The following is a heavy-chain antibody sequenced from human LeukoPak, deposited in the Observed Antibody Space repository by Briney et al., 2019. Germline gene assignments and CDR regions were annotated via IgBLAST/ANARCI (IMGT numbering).Heavy chain of an antibody. Sequence: SETLSLTCTVSGGSINSYYWSWIRQPPGKGLEWIGYISYSGSTNYSPSLKSRVTISEDTSKNQFHLKLSSVTAADTAVYYCASGGYYGSGAFHIWGQGTMVTVSS. J-gene: IGHJ3*02. D-gene: IGHD3-10*01. CDR3: ASGGYYGSGAFHI. V-gene: IGHV4-59*01. CDR2: ISYSGST. CDR1: GGSINSYY.